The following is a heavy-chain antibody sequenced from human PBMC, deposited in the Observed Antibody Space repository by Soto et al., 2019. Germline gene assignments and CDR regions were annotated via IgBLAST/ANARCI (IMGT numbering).Heavy chain of an antibody. D-gene: IGHD3-22*01. J-gene: IGHJ5*02. CDR2: ISGSGGST. V-gene: IGHV3-23*01. CDR1: GFTFSSYA. Sequence: GGSLRLSCAASGFTFSSYAMSWFRQAPGKGLEWVSAISGSGGSTYYADSVKGRFTISRDNSKNTLYLQMNSLRAEDTAVYYCAKAHYDSSGYYFPSWFDPWGQGTLVTVSS. CDR3: AKAHYDSSGYYFPSWFDP.